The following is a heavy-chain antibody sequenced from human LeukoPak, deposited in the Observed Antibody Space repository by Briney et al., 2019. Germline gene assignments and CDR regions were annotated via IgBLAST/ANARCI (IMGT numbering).Heavy chain of an antibody. J-gene: IGHJ4*02. CDR1: GGSINNYY. Sequence: SETLSLTCTVSGGSINNYYWSWIRQPPGKGLEWIGYIYYSGSTNYNPSLKSRVTISVDTSKNQFSLKLSSVTAADTAVYYCAREDSSGWSPFDFWGQGTLVTVSS. D-gene: IGHD6-19*01. CDR3: AREDSSGWSPFDF. V-gene: IGHV4-59*01. CDR2: IYYSGST.